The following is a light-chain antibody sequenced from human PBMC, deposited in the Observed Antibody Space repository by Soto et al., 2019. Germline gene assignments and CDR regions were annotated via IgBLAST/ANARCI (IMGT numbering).Light chain of an antibody. J-gene: IGKJ2*01. CDR1: QSVGRN. Sequence: EMVMTQSPVALSVSPGESAALSYRASQSVGRNFAWYQQRPGQAPRVLIYGTSTRATGVPARFSGSGSGTDFTLTISSLQSEDFAVYYCQQCNKWPYTFGQGTRLEIK. V-gene: IGKV3-15*01. CDR2: GTS. CDR3: QQCNKWPYT.